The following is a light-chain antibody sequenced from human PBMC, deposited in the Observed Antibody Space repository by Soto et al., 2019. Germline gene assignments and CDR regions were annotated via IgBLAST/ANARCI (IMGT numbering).Light chain of an antibody. J-gene: IGKJ1*01. V-gene: IGKV1-12*01. CDR1: QGINNW. CDR3: QQTNSFPWT. Sequence: DIQMSQSPSSVSASVGDRVTITCRASQGINNWLAWYQQKPGKAPKLLIYATSNLQSGVPSRFSGGGSGTHFTLTISSVQPDDFAPYSCQQTNSFPWTFGQGTKVEVK. CDR2: ATS.